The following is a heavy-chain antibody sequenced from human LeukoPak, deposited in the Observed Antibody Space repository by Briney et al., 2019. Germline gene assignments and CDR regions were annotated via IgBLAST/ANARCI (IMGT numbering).Heavy chain of an antibody. D-gene: IGHD4-23*01. V-gene: IGHV4-59*11. Sequence: SETLSLTCTVSGGSISTQYWTWTRHPPGKRLEWLGYMYFNGDTNYNPSLESRVTISLGPSKNQFSLKLTSVTAADTAVYYCAREGNDYGANSIDYWGQGILVTVSS. CDR3: AREGNDYGANSIDY. CDR2: MYFNGDT. J-gene: IGHJ4*02. CDR1: GGSISTQY.